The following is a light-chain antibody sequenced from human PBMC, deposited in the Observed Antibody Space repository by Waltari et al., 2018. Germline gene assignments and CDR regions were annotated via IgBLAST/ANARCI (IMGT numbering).Light chain of an antibody. CDR3: QQYNSYPVT. CDR1: QSISSW. J-gene: IGKJ3*01. CDR2: KAS. Sequence: DIQMTQSPAPLSASGGDRVIITCRASQSISSWLVWYQQKPGKAPKLLIYKASSLESGVPSRFSGSGSGTEFTLTISSLQPDDFATYYCQQYNSYPVTFGPGTKVDIK. V-gene: IGKV1-5*03.